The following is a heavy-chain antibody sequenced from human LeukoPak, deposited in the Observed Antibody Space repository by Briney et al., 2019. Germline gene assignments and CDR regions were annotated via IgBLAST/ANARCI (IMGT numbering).Heavy chain of an antibody. D-gene: IGHD3-10*01. V-gene: IGHV4-4*07. CDR1: GGSFSGYY. CDR2: IYTSGST. CDR3: ARDVALWFGESGGFDY. J-gene: IGHJ4*02. Sequence: PSETLSLTCAVYGGSFSGYYWSWIRQPAGKGLEWIGRIYTSGSTNYNPSLKSRVTMSVDTSKNQLSLKLSSVTAADTAVYYCARDVALWFGESGGFDYWGQGTLVTVSS.